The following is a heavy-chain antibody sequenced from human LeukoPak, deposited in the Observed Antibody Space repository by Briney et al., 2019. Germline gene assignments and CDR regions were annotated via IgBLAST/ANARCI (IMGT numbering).Heavy chain of an antibody. J-gene: IGHJ4*02. CDR1: GGSISRYY. V-gene: IGHV4-4*07. CDR3: ARDSGSGDFGY. CDR2: ISHSGTT. D-gene: IGHD3-10*01. Sequence: PSETLSLTCTVSGGSISRYYWSWMRQPAGKGLEWIGRISHSGTTNYNPSLKSRLTMSVDTSKNQFSLRLSSVTAADTAVYYCARDSGSGDFGYWGQGTLVTVSS.